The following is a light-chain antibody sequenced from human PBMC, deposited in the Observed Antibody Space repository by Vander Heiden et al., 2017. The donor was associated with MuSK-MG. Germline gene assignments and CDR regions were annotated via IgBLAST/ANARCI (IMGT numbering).Light chain of an antibody. Sequence: EIVMTQSPATLSVSPGERATLSWRASQSVSRNLAGYQQKPGQAPRLLIYGASTRATGIPARFSGSGSGTEFTLTISSLQSEDFAVYYWQEYNNWPPITFGEGTRLEIK. V-gene: IGKV3-15*01. CDR1: QSVSRN. J-gene: IGKJ5*01. CDR3: QEYNNWPPIT. CDR2: GAS.